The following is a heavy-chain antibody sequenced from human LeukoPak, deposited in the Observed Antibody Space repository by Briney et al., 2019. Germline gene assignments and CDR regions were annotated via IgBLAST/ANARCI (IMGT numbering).Heavy chain of an antibody. CDR1: GFTFSSYA. CDR2: ISYDGSNK. V-gene: IGHV3-30-3*01. D-gene: IGHD3-3*01. Sequence: PGGSLRLSCAASGFTFSSYAMHWVRQAPGKGLEWVAVISYDGSNKYYADSVKGRFTISRDNSKNTLYLQMNSLRAEDTAVYYCANMASYDFWSGPSPGYWGQGTLVTVSS. J-gene: IGHJ4*02. CDR3: ANMASYDFWSGPSPGY.